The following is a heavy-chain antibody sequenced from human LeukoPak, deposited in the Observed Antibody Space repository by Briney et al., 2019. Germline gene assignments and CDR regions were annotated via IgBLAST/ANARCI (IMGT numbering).Heavy chain of an antibody. CDR1: GYTFTNYG. D-gene: IGHD4-17*01. J-gene: IGHJ4*02. CDR3: ARDCSTVTTPYFDY. Sequence: ASVKVSCKASGYTFTNYGVSWVRQAPGQGLEWVGWINLNSGGTKYAQKFQGWVTMTRDASISTAYMEVSRLRSDDTAVYYCARDCSTVTTPYFDYWGQGTPVTVPS. V-gene: IGHV1-2*04. CDR2: INLNSGGT.